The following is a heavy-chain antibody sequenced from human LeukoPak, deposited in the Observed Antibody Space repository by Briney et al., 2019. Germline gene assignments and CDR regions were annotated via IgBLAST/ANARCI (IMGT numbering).Heavy chain of an antibody. CDR1: GFTFSSYA. J-gene: IGHJ4*02. Sequence: GGSLRLSCAASGFTFSSYAMHWVRQAPGKGLEWVAVISYDGSNKYYADSVKGRFTISRDNSKNTLYLQMNSLRDEDTAVYYCARDKVVGATFFDYWGQGTLVTVSS. CDR3: ARDKVVGATFFDY. D-gene: IGHD1-26*01. CDR2: ISYDGSNK. V-gene: IGHV3-30*04.